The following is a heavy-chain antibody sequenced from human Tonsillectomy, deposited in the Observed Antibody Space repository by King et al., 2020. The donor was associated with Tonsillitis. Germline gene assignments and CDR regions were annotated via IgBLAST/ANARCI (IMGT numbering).Heavy chain of an antibody. CDR3: ARDPGSSWYIDF. Sequence: VQLVESGGGLVQPGGSLRLSCEASGFTFRGYWMHWVRQTPEKGLVWIARIVNDGSITDYAESVKGRFTISRDNAKDTLFLEMNSLRAEDSGVYYCARDPGSSWYIDFWGQGTLVTVSS. J-gene: IGHJ4*02. CDR1: GFTFRGYW. V-gene: IGHV3-74*01. D-gene: IGHD6-13*01. CDR2: IVNDGSIT.